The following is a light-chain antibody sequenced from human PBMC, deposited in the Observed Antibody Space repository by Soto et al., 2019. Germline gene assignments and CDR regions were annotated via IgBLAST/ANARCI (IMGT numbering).Light chain of an antibody. CDR1: QSVSSN. J-gene: IGKJ4*01. V-gene: IGKV3-15*01. CDR2: GAS. CDR3: QQYNNWPLT. Sequence: TQSPASLTVYPGERATLSCRASQSVSSNLAWYQQKPGQAPRLLIYGASTRATGIPARFSGSGSGTEFTLTISSLQAEDFAVYYCQQYNNWPLTFGGGTKVDIK.